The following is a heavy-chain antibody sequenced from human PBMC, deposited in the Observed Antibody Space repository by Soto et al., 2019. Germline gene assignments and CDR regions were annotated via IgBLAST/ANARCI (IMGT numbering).Heavy chain of an antibody. J-gene: IGHJ4*02. CDR2: FDPEDGET. Sequence: ASVKLSCKVSGCTLSELSMHWVRQAPGKGLEWMGGFDPEDGETIYAQKFQGRVTMTEDTSTDTAYMELSSLRSEDTAVYYCATSDGVYSSSSSAFDYWGQRTLVTVPS. V-gene: IGHV1-24*01. CDR1: GCTLSELS. D-gene: IGHD6-6*01. CDR3: ATSDGVYSSSSSAFDY.